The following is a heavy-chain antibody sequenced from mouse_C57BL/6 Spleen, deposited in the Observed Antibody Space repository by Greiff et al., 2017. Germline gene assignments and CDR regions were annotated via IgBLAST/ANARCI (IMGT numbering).Heavy chain of an antibody. CDR1: GYAFSSSW. CDR3: ARREDYDEAWFAY. V-gene: IGHV1-82*01. J-gene: IGHJ3*01. CDR2: IYPGDGDT. D-gene: IGHD2-4*01. Sequence: QVQLQQSGPELVKPGASVKISCKASGYAFSSSWMNWVKQRPGKGLEWIGRIYPGDGDTNYNGKFKGKATLTADKSSSTAYMQLSSLTWEDSAVYFFARREDYDEAWFAYWGQGTLVTVSA.